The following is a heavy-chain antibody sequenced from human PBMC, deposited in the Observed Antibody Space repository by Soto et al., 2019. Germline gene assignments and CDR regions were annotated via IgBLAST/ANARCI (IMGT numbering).Heavy chain of an antibody. CDR1: GGSISSYY. CDR2: IYYSGST. D-gene: IGHD6-13*01. CDR3: ARGPRIAAAAEYFQH. Sequence: SETLSLTRTVSGGSISSYYWSWIRQPPGKGLEWIGYIYYSGSTNYNPSLKSRVTISVDTSKNQFSLKLSSVTAADTAVYYCARGPRIAAAAEYFQHWGQGTLVTVSS. V-gene: IGHV4-59*01. J-gene: IGHJ1*01.